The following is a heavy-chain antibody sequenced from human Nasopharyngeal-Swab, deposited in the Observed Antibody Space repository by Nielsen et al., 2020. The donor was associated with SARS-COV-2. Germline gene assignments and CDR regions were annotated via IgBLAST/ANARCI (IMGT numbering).Heavy chain of an antibody. CDR3: AREEIDTYYFDY. V-gene: IGHV4-30-2*01. CDR1: GGSISSGGYS. J-gene: IGHJ4*02. CDR2: IYHSGST. Sequence: SCAVSGGSISSGGYSWSWIRQPPGKGLEWIGYIYHSGSTYYNPSLKSRVTISVDRSKNQFSLKLSSVTAADTAVYYCAREEIDTYYFDYWGQGTLVTVSS. D-gene: IGHD3-16*01.